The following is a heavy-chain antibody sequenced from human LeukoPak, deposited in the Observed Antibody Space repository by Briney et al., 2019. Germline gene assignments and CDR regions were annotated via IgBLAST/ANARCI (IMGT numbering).Heavy chain of an antibody. CDR1: GFTFSSYG. V-gene: IGHV3-30*18. CDR3: AKDSRPYTYYDILTGGYFDY. J-gene: IGHJ4*02. CDR2: ISYGGSNK. D-gene: IGHD3-9*01. Sequence: GRSLRLSCAASGFTFSSYGMHWVRQAPGKGLEWVAVISYGGSNKYYADSVKGRFTISRDNSKNTLYLQMNSLRAEDTAVYYCAKDSRPYTYYDILTGGYFDYWGQGTLVTVSS.